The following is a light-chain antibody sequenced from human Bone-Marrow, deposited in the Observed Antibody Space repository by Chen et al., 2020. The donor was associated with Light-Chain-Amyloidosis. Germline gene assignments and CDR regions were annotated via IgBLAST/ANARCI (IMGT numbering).Light chain of an antibody. CDR2: SDT. J-gene: IGLJ2*01. CDR3: QSADSSGTYEVI. Sequence: SFQLTQPPSVSFSAGPTARIPCSGDALPTEYAYWYQKKSCQVLLLGKHSDTGRPSGISERFSGSSSGTTATLTISGVQAEDEADYHCQSADSSGTYEVIFGGGTKLTGL. CDR1: ALPTEY. V-gene: IGLV3-25*03.